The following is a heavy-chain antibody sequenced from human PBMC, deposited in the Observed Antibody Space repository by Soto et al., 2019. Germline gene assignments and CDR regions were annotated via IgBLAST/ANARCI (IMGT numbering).Heavy chain of an antibody. Sequence: KPSETLSLTCTVSGGSISSYYWSWIRQPPGKGLEWIGYIYYSGSTNYNPSLKSRVTISVDTSKNQFSLKLSSVTAADTAVYYCAREAVAGTFDYWGQGTLVTVSS. V-gene: IGHV4-59*01. CDR2: IYYSGST. CDR1: GGSISSYY. J-gene: IGHJ4*02. CDR3: AREAVAGTFDY. D-gene: IGHD6-19*01.